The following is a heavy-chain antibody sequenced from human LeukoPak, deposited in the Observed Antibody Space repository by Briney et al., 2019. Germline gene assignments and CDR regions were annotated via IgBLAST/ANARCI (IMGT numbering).Heavy chain of an antibody. CDR3: AKSVPYNGGWGRFDY. J-gene: IGHJ4*02. CDR2: ISSSGSTI. Sequence: PGGSLRLSCAASGFTFSSYEMNWVRQAPGKGLEWVSYISSSGSTIYYADSVKGRFTISRDNAKNSLYLQMNNLRAEDTAVYYCAKSVPYNGGWGRFDYWGQGTLVTVSS. CDR1: GFTFSSYE. V-gene: IGHV3-48*03. D-gene: IGHD6-19*01.